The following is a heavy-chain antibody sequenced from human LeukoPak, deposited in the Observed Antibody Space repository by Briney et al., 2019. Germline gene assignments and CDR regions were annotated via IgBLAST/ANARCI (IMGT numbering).Heavy chain of an antibody. Sequence: GGSLRLSCAASGFTFSSYGMHWVRQAPGKGLEWVAVIWYDGSNKYYADSVKGRFTISRDNSKNTLYLQMNSLRAEDTAVYYCARASSGWTIGYWGQGTLVTVSS. V-gene: IGHV3-33*08. D-gene: IGHD6-19*01. CDR2: IWYDGSNK. CDR3: ARASSGWTIGY. CDR1: GFTFSSYG. J-gene: IGHJ4*02.